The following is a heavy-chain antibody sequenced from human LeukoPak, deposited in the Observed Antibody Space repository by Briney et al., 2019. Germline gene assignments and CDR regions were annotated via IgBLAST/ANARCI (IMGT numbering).Heavy chain of an antibody. V-gene: IGHV3-48*03. CDR1: GFTFGDYE. CDR3: ARGETYYYNRRGYQIV. D-gene: IGHD3-9*01. J-gene: IGHJ4*02. Sequence: SGGSLRLSCGVSGFTFGDYEMNWVRQAPGKGLEWVSSITSSGDTRHYADSVRSRFTISRDNVKNLLFLQMNSLRAEDTAFYYCARGETYYYNRRGYQIVRGQGTLVTVSS. CDR2: ITSSGDTR.